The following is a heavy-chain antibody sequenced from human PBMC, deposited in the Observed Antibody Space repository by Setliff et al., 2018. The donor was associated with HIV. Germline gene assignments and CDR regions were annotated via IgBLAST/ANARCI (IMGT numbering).Heavy chain of an antibody. CDR3: ARGKWLVRSFLFDY. V-gene: IGHV4-34*01. CDR1: GESFSGYD. D-gene: IGHD6-19*01. J-gene: IGHJ4*02. CDR2: INHSGRT. Sequence: SETLSLTCAVYGESFSGYDWTWIRQPPGEGLEWIGEINHSGRTDYSPSLKSRVTISVDTSKNQFSLRLNSVTAADTAVYYCARGKWLVRSFLFDYWGQGSLVTVSS.